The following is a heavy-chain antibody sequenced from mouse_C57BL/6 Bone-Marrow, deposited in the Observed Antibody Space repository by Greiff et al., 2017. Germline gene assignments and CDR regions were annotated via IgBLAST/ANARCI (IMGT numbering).Heavy chain of an antibody. J-gene: IGHJ3*01. V-gene: IGHV5-12*01. Sequence: EVQLQESGGGLVQPGGSLKLSCAASGFTFSDYYMYWVRQTPEKRLEWVAYISNGGGSTYYPDTVKGRFNISRDNAKNTLYLQMSRLKSEDTAMYYCARRGFAYWGQGTLVTVSS. CDR2: ISNGGGST. CDR3: ARRGFAY. CDR1: GFTFSDYY.